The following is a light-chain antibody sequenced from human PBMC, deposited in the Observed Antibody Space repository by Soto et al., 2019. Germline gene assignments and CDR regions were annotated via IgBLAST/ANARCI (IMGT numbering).Light chain of an antibody. V-gene: IGKV1-5*01. CDR3: QHTRT. J-gene: IGKJ1*01. CDR1: QNINNW. Sequence: DFQMTQSPSTLSASVGDGVTITCRASQNINNWVAWYQQKPGKAPNCLLYDASTLQRGVPSRFSGSGFGTEFSLTISSLQHDEFGSYYCQHTRTFGQGTKVEIK. CDR2: DAS.